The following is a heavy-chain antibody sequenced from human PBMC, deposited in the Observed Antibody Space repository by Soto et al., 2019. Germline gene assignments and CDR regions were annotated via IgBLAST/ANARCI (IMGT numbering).Heavy chain of an antibody. CDR3: ARGRGPIRYFDWLPFHSGLDY. CDR1: GVTFSGYS. D-gene: IGHD3-9*01. V-gene: IGHV3-21*01. J-gene: IGHJ4*02. CDR2: ISSSSSYI. Sequence: GGSLRLSCAASGVTFSGYSMNWVRQAPGKGLEWVSSISSSSSYIYYADSVKGRFTISRDNAKNSLYLQMNSLRAEDTAVYYCARGRGPIRYFDWLPFHSGLDYWGQGTLVTVSS.